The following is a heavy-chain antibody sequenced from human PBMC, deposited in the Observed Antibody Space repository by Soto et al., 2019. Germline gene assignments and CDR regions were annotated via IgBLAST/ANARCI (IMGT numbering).Heavy chain of an antibody. V-gene: IGHV4-59*01. CDR2: IHSSGYT. Sequence: SETLSLTCTVSGVSIRDYYWIWIRQAPGKGLDWIGYIHSSGYTNYNPSLKSRVVMSIDTSKNLFSLKLSSVTAADTAVYYCAKKSAAFWLDPWGQGTLVPVSS. J-gene: IGHJ5*02. CDR1: GVSIRDYY. D-gene: IGHD6-25*01. CDR3: AKKSAAFWLDP.